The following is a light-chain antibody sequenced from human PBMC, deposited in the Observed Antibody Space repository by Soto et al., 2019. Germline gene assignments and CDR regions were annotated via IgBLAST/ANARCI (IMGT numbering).Light chain of an antibody. V-gene: IGKV3-15*01. J-gene: IGKJ4*01. Sequence: EIVMTQSPATLSVSPGERATLSCRASQSVSSNLAWYQQKPGQAPRLLIYGASTRATGIPARFSGSGSGTEFTLTISSLQSEDFAVSYCQHYNNWPPVTFGGGTKVEFK. CDR1: QSVSSN. CDR3: QHYNNWPPVT. CDR2: GAS.